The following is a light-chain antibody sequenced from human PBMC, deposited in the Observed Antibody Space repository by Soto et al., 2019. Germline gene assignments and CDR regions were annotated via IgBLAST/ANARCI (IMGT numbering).Light chain of an antibody. Sequence: QSALTQPDSVSGSPGQSITISCTGTSSDVGSYNLVSWYQQHPGKAPKLKIYEGSKRPSGVSNRCSGSKSGNTASLTISGLQAEDEADYYCCSYAGSSTLVVFGGGTKLTVL. V-gene: IGLV2-23*01. CDR3: CSYAGSSTLVV. J-gene: IGLJ2*01. CDR2: EGS. CDR1: SSDVGSYNL.